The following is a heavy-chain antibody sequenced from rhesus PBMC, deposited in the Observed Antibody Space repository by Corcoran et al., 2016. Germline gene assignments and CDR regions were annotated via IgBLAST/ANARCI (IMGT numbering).Heavy chain of an antibody. D-gene: IGHD3-28*01. CDR3: ARGLIPDY. CDR1: GGSVSSSNW. Sequence: QVQLQESGPGLVKPSETLSLTCAVSGGSVSSSNWWSWIRQPPGKGLEWIGYNSGSSVINYYDPSLKGRVTMSTDTSKTQASLKVSSETAADTAVYYCARGLIPDYWGQGVLVTVSS. J-gene: IGHJ4*01. V-gene: IGHV4-65*01. CDR2: NSGSSVIN.